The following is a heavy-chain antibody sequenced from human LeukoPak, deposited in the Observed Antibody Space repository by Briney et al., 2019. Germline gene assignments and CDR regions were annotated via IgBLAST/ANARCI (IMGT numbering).Heavy chain of an antibody. CDR2: IKEDGSVK. D-gene: IGHD5-12*01. CDR3: ARDSTWQLDY. Sequence: QPGGSLRLSCTASGFTFSTHWMTWVRQPPGKGLEWVANIKEDGSVKYYVDSVKGRFTISRDNTKNALYLQMNSLRADDTAVYFCARDSTWQLDYWGQGTLITVSS. CDR1: GFTFSTHW. V-gene: IGHV3-7*03. J-gene: IGHJ4*02.